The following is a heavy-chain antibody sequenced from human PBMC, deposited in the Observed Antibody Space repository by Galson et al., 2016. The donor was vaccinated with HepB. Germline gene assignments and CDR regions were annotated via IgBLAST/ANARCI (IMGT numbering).Heavy chain of an antibody. Sequence: SLRLSCAASGFVFSNFGLSWVRQAPGKGLEWVARISTRRTRYYSDSVPGRFTISRDNSNNTLYLQMHGLRAEDTAVYYCAKKRLVRRNFDHWGQGTLLTVSS. CDR1: GFVFSNFG. CDR2: ISTRRTR. D-gene: IGHD1-1*01. J-gene: IGHJ4*02. V-gene: IGHV3-23*01. CDR3: AKKRLVRRNFDH.